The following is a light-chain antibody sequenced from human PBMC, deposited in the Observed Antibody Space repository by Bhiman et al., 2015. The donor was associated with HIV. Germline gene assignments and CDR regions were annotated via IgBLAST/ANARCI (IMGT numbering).Light chain of an antibody. CDR1: ALGNKY. V-gene: IGLV3-1*01. Sequence: SYELTQPPSVSVSPGQTASITCSGHALGNKYVNWYQQKAGQSPVLVIYQDTKRPSGIPERFSGSNSGNTATLTVSGTQAMDEADYYCQAWDSSTANFVFGTGTKVTVL. J-gene: IGLJ1*01. CDR2: QDT. CDR3: QAWDSSTANFV.